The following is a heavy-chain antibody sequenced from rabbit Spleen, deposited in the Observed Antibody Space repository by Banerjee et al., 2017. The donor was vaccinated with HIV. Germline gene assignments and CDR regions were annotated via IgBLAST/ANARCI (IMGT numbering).Heavy chain of an antibody. V-gene: IGHV1S40*01. CDR3: ARNYYSDVYGGYAYAGFNL. CDR2: IYGGDSDITS. CDR1: GVSFSSGFD. D-gene: IGHD6-1*01. Sequence: QQLVESGGGLVKPGASLTLTCKASGVSFSSGFDMCWVRQAPGKGLEWIACIYGGDSDITSYYANWAKGRFTISKTSSTTVTLQMTSLTVADTATYFCARNYYSDVYGGYAYAGFNLWGPGTLVTVS. J-gene: IGHJ4*01.